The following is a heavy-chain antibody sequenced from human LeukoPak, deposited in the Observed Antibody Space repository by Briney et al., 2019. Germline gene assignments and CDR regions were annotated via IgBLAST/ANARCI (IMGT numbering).Heavy chain of an antibody. V-gene: IGHV1-18*01. CDR3: ARDYYDSSGYYLFDY. Sequence: VASVKVSCKASGYTFTSYGISWVRQAPGQGLEWMGWISAYNGNTNYAQKLQGRVTMTTDTSTSTAYMELRSLRSDDTAVYYCARDYYDSSGYYLFDYWGQGTLVTVSS. J-gene: IGHJ4*02. CDR1: GYTFTSYG. D-gene: IGHD3-22*01. CDR2: ISAYNGNT.